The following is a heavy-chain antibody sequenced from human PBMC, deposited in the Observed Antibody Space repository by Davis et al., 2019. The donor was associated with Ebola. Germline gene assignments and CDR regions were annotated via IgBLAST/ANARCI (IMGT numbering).Heavy chain of an antibody. D-gene: IGHD3-9*01. J-gene: IGHJ4*02. CDR1: GFTFSSYA. CDR3: AKGNQAGYPTTFDY. V-gene: IGHV3-23*01. CDR2: ISDSGGST. Sequence: GESLKISCAASGFTFSSYAMSWVRQAPGKGLQVVSSISDSGGSTYYADSVKGRFTISRDNSKNTLYLQMNSLRAEDTAIYYCAKGNQAGYPTTFDYWGQGTLVTVSS.